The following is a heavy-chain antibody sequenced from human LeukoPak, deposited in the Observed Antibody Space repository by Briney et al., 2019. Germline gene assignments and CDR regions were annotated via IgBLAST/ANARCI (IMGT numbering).Heavy chain of an antibody. CDR3: ARRGGLWFDP. D-gene: IGHD3-16*01. V-gene: IGHV4-39*01. Sequence: SETLSLTCTVSGGSISSSSYYRGWIRQPPGKGLEWIGSIYYSGSTYYNPSLKSRVTISVDTSKNQFSLKLSSVTAADTAVYYCARRGGLWFDPWGQGTLVTVSS. CDR2: IYYSGST. J-gene: IGHJ5*02. CDR1: GGSISSSSYY.